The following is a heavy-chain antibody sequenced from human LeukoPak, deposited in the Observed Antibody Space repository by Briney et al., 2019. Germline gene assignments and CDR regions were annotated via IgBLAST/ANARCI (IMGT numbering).Heavy chain of an antibody. CDR3: GYCSSTSCYENWFDP. Sequence: GESLKISCKGSGYSFTSYWISWVRQMLGKGLEWMGRIDPSDSYTNYSPSFQGHVTTSADKSISTAYLQWSSLKASDTAMYYCGYCSSTSCYENWFDPWGQGTLVTVSS. V-gene: IGHV5-10-1*01. CDR2: IDPSDSYT. J-gene: IGHJ5*02. CDR1: GYSFTSYW. D-gene: IGHD2-2*01.